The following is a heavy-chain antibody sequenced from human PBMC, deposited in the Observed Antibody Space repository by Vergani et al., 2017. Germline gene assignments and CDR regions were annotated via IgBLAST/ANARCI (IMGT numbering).Heavy chain of an antibody. D-gene: IGHD3-22*01. Sequence: QVQLVQSGAEVKKPGSSVKVSCKASGGTFSSYAISWVRQAPGQGLEWVGGIIPIFGTANYAQKFQGRVTITADESKSTAYMELSSLRSEDTAVYYCARASDYYDSSGYRFDWWGEGSLVTVSS. CDR3: ARASDYYDSSGYRFDW. CDR2: IIPIFGTA. J-gene: IGHJ4*02. V-gene: IGHV1-69*01. CDR1: GGTFSSYA.